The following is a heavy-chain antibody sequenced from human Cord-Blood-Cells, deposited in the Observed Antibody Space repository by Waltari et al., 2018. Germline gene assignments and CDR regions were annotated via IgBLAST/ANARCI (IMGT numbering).Heavy chain of an antibody. CDR3: TTDPQKPQTRFLEWLFDY. CDR2: IKSKTDGGTT. CDR1: GFTFSNAW. J-gene: IGHJ4*02. D-gene: IGHD3-3*01. Sequence: EVQLVESGGGLVKPGGSLRLSCAASGFTFSNAWMSWVRQAPGTGLEWVGRIKSKTDGGTTDYAAPVKGRFTISRDDSKNTMYLQMNSLKTADTAVYYCTTDPQKPQTRFLEWLFDYWGQGTLVTVSS. V-gene: IGHV3-15*01.